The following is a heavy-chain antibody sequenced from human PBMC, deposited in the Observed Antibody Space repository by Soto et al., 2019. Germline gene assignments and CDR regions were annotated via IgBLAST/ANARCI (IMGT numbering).Heavy chain of an antibody. CDR3: ARDSGKLGNWAYFLAD. CDR1: GYTFTSFG. J-gene: IGHJ4*02. D-gene: IGHD7-27*01. V-gene: IGHV1-18*01. CDR2: ISAYNGNT. Sequence: QGQLVQSGAEVKKPGASVKVSCKASGYTFTSFGISWVRQAPGQGLEWMGWISAYNGNTNYAQKVQGRVTMTTDTSTSTAYMELRSLRSDDTAVYYCARDSGKLGNWAYFLADWGQGTLVTVSS.